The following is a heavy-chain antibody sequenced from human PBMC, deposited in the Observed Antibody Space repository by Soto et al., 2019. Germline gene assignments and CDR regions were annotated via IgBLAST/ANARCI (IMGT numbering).Heavy chain of an antibody. J-gene: IGHJ3*02. CDR3: AKGRYGSGPDAFDI. D-gene: IGHD3-10*01. CDR1: GFTFDDYA. CDR2: ISWNSGSI. Sequence: EVQLVESGGGLVQPGRSLRLSCAASGFTFDDYAMHWVRQAPGQGLEWVSGISWNSGSIGYADSVKGRFTISRDNAKNSLYLQMNSLRAEDTALYYCAKGRYGSGPDAFDIWGQGTMVTVSS. V-gene: IGHV3-9*01.